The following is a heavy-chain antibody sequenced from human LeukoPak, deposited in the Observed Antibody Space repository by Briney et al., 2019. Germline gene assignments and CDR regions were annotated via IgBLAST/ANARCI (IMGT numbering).Heavy chain of an antibody. V-gene: IGHV4-59*01. CDR2: IYYSGST. Sequence: PSEALSLTCTVSGGSISSYYWSWIRQPPGKGLEWIGYIYYSGSTNYNPSLKSRVTISIDTSKNQFSLKLSSVTAADTAVYYCARVKGDYYGSGSYYSDAFDIWGQGTMVTVSS. D-gene: IGHD3-10*01. CDR1: GGSISSYY. CDR3: ARVKGDYYGSGSYYSDAFDI. J-gene: IGHJ3*02.